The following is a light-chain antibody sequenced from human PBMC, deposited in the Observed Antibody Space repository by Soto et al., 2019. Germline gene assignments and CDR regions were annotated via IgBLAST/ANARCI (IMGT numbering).Light chain of an antibody. CDR1: QSISSW. J-gene: IGKJ1*01. Sequence: DIQMTQSPSTLSASVGDRVTITCRASQSISSWLAWYRQKPGQAPKLLFYDASSLESGVPSRFSGSGSGTEFTVTISSLQPDDFATYYCQQYKSSTWTFGQGTKVEIK. V-gene: IGKV1-5*01. CDR3: QQYKSSTWT. CDR2: DAS.